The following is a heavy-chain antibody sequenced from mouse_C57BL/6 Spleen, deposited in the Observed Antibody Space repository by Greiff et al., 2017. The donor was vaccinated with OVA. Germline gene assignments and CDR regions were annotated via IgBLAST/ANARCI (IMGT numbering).Heavy chain of an antibody. J-gene: IGHJ2*01. CDR2: INPNNGGT. CDR3: ASPVITSAFDY. V-gene: IGHV1-22*01. Sequence: EVQLQQSGPELVKPGASVKMSCKASGYTFTDYNMHWVKQSHGKSLEWIGYINPNNGGTSYNQKFKGKATLTVNKSSSTAYMELRSLTSEDSAVYYCASPVITSAFDYWGQGTTLTVSS. D-gene: IGHD1-1*01. CDR1: GYTFTDYN.